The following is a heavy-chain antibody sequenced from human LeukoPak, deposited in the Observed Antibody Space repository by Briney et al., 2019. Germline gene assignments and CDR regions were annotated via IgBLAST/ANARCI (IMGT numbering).Heavy chain of an antibody. V-gene: IGHV4-59*12. CDR2: IYYSGST. CDR1: GGSISSYY. J-gene: IGHJ5*02. Sequence: KPSETLSLTCTVSGGSISSYYWSWIRQPPGKGLEWIGYIYYSGSTNYNPSLKSRVTISVDTSKNQFSLKLSSVTAADTAVYYCARGFGIVVVPAAPRNWFDPWGQGTLVTVSS. CDR3: ARGFGIVVVPAAPRNWFDP. D-gene: IGHD2-2*01.